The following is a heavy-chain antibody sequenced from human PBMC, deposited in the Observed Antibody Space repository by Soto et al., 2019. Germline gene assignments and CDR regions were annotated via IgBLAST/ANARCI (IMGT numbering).Heavy chain of an antibody. Sequence: GGSLRLSCAASGFTVSSKYMSWVRQAPGKGLEWVSLINRGGSISYADSVKGRFTISRDNSENTLYLQMSTLGAEDTAVYYCAKDLYYDFWSGYAETEYYYYGMDVWGQGTTVTVSS. D-gene: IGHD3-3*01. CDR1: GFTVSSKY. J-gene: IGHJ6*02. V-gene: IGHV3-66*01. CDR2: INRGGSI. CDR3: AKDLYYDFWSGYAETEYYYYGMDV.